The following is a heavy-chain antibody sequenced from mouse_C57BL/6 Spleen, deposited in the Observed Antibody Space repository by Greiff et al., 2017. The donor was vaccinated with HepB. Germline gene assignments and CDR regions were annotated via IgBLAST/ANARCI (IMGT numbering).Heavy chain of an antibody. J-gene: IGHJ1*03. CDR1: GYAFSSSW. CDR2: IYPGDGDT. CDR3: ARTAWGYGSSYWYFDV. V-gene: IGHV1-82*01. Sequence: QVQLQQSGPELVKPGASVKISCKASGYAFSSSWMNWVKQRPGKGLEWIGRIYPGDGDTNYNGKFKGKATLTADKSSSTAYMQLSSLTSEDSAVYFCARTAWGYGSSYWYFDVWGTGTTVTVSS. D-gene: IGHD1-1*01.